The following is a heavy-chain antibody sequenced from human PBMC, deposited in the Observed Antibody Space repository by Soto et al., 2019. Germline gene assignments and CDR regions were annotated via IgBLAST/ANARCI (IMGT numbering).Heavy chain of an antibody. CDR2: TNAGNGNT. CDR1: GYTFTSYA. V-gene: IGHV1-3*01. D-gene: IGHD2-15*01. J-gene: IGHJ4*02. CDR3: ARVYCSGGSCYGIDY. Sequence: GASVKVSCKASGYTFTSYAMHWVRQAPGQRLEWMGWTNAGNGNTKYSQKFQGRVTITRDTSASTAYMELSSLRSEDTAVYYCARVYCSGGSCYGIDYWGQGTLVTVSS.